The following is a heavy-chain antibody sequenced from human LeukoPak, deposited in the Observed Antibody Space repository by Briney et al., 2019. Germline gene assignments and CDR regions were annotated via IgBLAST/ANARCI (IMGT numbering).Heavy chain of an antibody. J-gene: IGHJ4*02. V-gene: IGHV4-30-4*01. CDR1: SGSISSGDYY. CDR3: ARALGYCSSTSCYPDY. CDR2: IYYSGST. Sequence: PSQTLSLTCTVSSGSISSGDYYWSWIRQPPGKGLEWIGYIYYSGSTYYNPSLKSRVTISVDTSKNQFSLKLSSVTAADTAVYYCARALGYCSSTSCYPDYWGQGTLVTVSS. D-gene: IGHD2-2*01.